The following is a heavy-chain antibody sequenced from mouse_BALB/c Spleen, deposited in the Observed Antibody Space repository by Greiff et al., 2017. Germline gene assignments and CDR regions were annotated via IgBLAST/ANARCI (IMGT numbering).Heavy chain of an antibody. CDR2: ISDGGSYT. CDR1: GFTFSDYY. Sequence: EVQVVESGGGLVKPGGSLKLSCAASGFTFSDYYMYWVRQTPEKRLEWVATISDGGSYTYYPDSVKGRFTISRDNAKNNLYLQMSSLKSEDTAMYYCARVPAYGYWFAYWGQGTLVTVSA. CDR3: ARVPAYGYWFAY. J-gene: IGHJ3*01. D-gene: IGHD1-2*01. V-gene: IGHV5-4*02.